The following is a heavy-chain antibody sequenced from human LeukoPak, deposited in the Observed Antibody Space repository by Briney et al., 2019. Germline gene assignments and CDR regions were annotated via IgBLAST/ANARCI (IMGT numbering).Heavy chain of an antibody. CDR3: ARRAVGATGSFDY. J-gene: IGHJ4*02. CDR2: ISSSGSTI. V-gene: IGHV3-48*03. Sequence: GGSLRLSCAASGFTFSSYEMNWVRQAPGKGLEWVSYISSSGSTIYYADSVKGRFTISRDNVKNSLYLQMNSLRAEDTAVYYCARRAVGATGSFDYWGQGTLVTVSS. CDR1: GFTFSSYE. D-gene: IGHD1-26*01.